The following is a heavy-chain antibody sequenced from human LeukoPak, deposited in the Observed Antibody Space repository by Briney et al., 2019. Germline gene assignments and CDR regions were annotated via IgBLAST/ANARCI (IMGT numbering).Heavy chain of an antibody. V-gene: IGHV1-18*01. D-gene: IGHD3-10*01. CDR2: ISAYNGYT. CDR1: GYTFNRYG. CDR3: ARGQPNRLLWFGELLSNINPLDY. Sequence: GASVKVSCKASGYTFNRYGISWVRQAPGQGLEWMGWISAYNGYTKNVQKFQGRVTMTTDTSTSTAYMELRSLRSDDTAVYYCARGQPNRLLWFGELLSNINPLDYWGQGTLVTVSS. J-gene: IGHJ4*02.